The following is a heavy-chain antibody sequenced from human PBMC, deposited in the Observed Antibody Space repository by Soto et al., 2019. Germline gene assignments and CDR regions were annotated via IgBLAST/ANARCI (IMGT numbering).Heavy chain of an antibody. Sequence: SETLSLTCTVSGGSISSGGYYWSWIRQHPGKGLEWIGYIYYSGSTYYNPSLRSRVTISVDTSKNLFSLKMTSVTAADTAVYYCARDGRKYYNWFDPWGQGTLVTVSS. V-gene: IGHV4-61*08. CDR1: GGSISSGGYY. CDR2: IYYSGST. J-gene: IGHJ5*02. CDR3: ARDGRKYYNWFDP.